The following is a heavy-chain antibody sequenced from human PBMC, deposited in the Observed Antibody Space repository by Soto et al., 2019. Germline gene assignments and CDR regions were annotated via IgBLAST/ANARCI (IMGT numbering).Heavy chain of an antibody. J-gene: IGHJ3*01. CDR3: ARVWGGAFDF. D-gene: IGHD3-10*01. Sequence: SETLSLTCTVSLGSVSNADHYWSWIRQPPGKGLEWIAYVYYSGGTNYNPSLKSRVTISMDRSKNQFALKLNSVTAADTAVYYCARVWGGAFDFWGQGTMVTVS. CDR2: VYYSGGT. CDR1: LGSVSNADHY. V-gene: IGHV4-61*08.